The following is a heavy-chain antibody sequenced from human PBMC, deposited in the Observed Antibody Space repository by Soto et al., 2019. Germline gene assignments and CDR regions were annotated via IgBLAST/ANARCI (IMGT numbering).Heavy chain of an antibody. CDR2: ISTSGSSM. CDR3: ARRIDI. J-gene: IGHJ3*02. Sequence: EVRLVESGGGLVQPGGSLRLSCTSSGLTLSSSGMNWVRQAPGKGLEWISYISTSGSSMYYADSVKGRFTISRDNAKNSLYLQMNSLRAEDTAVYFCARRIDIWGPGTLVTVSS. CDR1: GLTLSSSG. V-gene: IGHV3-48*01.